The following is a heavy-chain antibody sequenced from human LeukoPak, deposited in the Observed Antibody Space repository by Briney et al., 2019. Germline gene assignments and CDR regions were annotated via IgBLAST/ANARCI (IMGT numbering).Heavy chain of an antibody. D-gene: IGHD2-15*01. CDR2: ISAYNGNT. Sequence: GASVNLSCKASGYTFTSYGFSWVRQAPGQGLEWMGWISAYNGNTNYAQHLKGRFTMTTDTSTSTAYMELRSLRSEDTPVYYCASDGLGVVVEAATNGLDVWGQGTTVTVSS. CDR3: ASDGLGVVVEAATNGLDV. J-gene: IGHJ6*02. V-gene: IGHV1-18*01. CDR1: GYTFTSYG.